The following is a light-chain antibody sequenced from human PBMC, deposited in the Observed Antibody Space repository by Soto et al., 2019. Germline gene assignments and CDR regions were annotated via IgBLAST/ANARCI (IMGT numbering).Light chain of an antibody. J-gene: IGKJ1*01. CDR3: QHSST. Sequence: EIVMTQSPATLSVSPGERATLSCRASQSVSSNLAWYQQKPGQAPRLLIYGASIRATGIPARFSGSGSGTELTLTISSLQSEDFAVYYCQHSSTFGQGTKVEIK. V-gene: IGKV3D-15*01. CDR1: QSVSSN. CDR2: GAS.